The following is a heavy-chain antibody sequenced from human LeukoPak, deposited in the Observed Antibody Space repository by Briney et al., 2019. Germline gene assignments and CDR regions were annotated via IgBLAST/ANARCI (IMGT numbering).Heavy chain of an antibody. Sequence: SETLSLTCTVSGGSLSSGGYYWSWIRQHPGKGLEWIGYIYYSGSTYYNPSLKSRITISVDTSKNQFSLKLSSVTVADTAVYYCASGVIAVALNWFDPWGQGTLVTVSS. CDR3: ASGVIAVALNWFDP. CDR2: IYYSGST. CDR1: GGSLSSGGYY. J-gene: IGHJ5*02. D-gene: IGHD6-19*01. V-gene: IGHV4-31*03.